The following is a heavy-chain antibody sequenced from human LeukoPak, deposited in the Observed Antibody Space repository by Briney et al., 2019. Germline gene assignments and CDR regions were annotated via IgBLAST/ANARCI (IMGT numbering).Heavy chain of an antibody. J-gene: IGHJ4*02. CDR2: ISYSGST. V-gene: IGHV4-59*08. CDR1: GGSISSYY. Sequence: SETLSLTCTVSGGSISSYYWSWIRQPPGKGLEWIGYISYSGSTNYNPSLESRVTISVDTSKNQFPLKLSSVTAADTAVYYCARAPATYYYDSSGFDYWGQGTLVTVSS. CDR3: ARAPATYYYDSSGFDY. D-gene: IGHD3-22*01.